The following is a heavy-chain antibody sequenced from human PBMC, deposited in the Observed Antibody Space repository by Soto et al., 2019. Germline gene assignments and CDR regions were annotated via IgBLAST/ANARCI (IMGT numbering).Heavy chain of an antibody. V-gene: IGHV1-18*01. CDR1: GYTFTSYG. CDR2: ISAYNGNT. D-gene: IGHD1-1*01. Sequence: ASVKVSCKASGYTFTSYGISWVRQAPGQGLEWMGWISAYNGNTNYAQKLQGRVTMTTDTSTSTAYMELRSLRSDDTAVYYCARDPWGVTHPITTGMDVWGQGTTVTVSS. CDR3: ARDPWGVTHPITTGMDV. J-gene: IGHJ6*02.